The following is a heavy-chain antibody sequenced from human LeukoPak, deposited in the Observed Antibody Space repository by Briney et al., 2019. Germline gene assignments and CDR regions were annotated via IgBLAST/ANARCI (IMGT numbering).Heavy chain of an antibody. J-gene: IGHJ2*01. CDR3: ARGDTAQGLSDWYFDL. CDR1: GFTFSTNY. CDR2: IYHSGST. Sequence: PGGSLRLSCAASGFTFSTNYMNWVRQPPGKGLEWIGEIYHSGSTNYNPSLKSRVTISVDKSKNQFSLKLSSVTAADAAVYYCARGDTAQGLSDWYFDLWGRGTLVTVSS. V-gene: IGHV4-4*02. D-gene: IGHD5-18*01.